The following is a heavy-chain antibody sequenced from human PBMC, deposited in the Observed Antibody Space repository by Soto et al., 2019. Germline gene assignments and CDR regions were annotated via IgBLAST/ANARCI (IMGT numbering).Heavy chain of an antibody. CDR3: VRVGPYYYGSGSYYNLDWFDP. Sequence: PSETLSLTCTVSGGSISSYYWSWIRQPPGKGLEWIGYIYYSGSTNYNPSLKSRVTISVDTSKNQFSLKLSSVTAADTAVYYCVRVGPYYYGSGSYYNLDWFDPWGQGTLVTVSS. D-gene: IGHD3-10*01. V-gene: IGHV4-59*01. CDR1: GGSISSYY. J-gene: IGHJ5*02. CDR2: IYYSGST.